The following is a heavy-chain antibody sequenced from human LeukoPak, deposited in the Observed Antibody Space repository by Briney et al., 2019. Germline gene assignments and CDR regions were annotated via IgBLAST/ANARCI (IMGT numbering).Heavy chain of an antibody. D-gene: IGHD2-8*01. V-gene: IGHV3-48*03. Sequence: GGSLRLSCAASGFTFSGYEMNWVRQAPGKGLEWVSYISSSGSTIYYADPVKGRFTISRDNAKNSLYLQMNSLRAEDTAVYYCAREANGPRGTDFDYWGQGTLVTVSS. J-gene: IGHJ4*02. CDR2: ISSSGSTI. CDR1: GFTFSGYE. CDR3: AREANGPRGTDFDY.